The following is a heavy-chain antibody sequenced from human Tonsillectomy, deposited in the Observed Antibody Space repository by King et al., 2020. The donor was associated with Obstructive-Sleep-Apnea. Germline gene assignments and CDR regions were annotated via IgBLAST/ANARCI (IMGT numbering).Heavy chain of an antibody. CDR1: GFTFSSYW. V-gene: IGHV3-7*01. CDR2: IKQDGSEK. CDR3: AREFTMIVXXGXFDY. J-gene: IGHJ4*01. Sequence: VQLVQSGGGLVQPGGSLRLSCAASGFTFSSYWMSWVRQAPGKGLEWVANIKQDGSEKYYVDSVKGRFTISRDNAKNSLYLQMNSLRAEDTAVYYCAREFTMIVXXGXFDYWXXGTLVTVSX. D-gene: IGHD3-22*01.